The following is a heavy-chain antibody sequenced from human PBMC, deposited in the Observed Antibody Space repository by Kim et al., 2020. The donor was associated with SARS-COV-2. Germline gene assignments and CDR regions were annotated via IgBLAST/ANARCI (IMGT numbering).Heavy chain of an antibody. Sequence: GGSLRLSCAASGFTFDDYAMHWVRQAPGKGLEWVSGISWNSGSMGYADSVKGRFTISRDNAKNSLYLQMNSLRAEDTALYYCAKGTYYDILTGYYHFDY. CDR1: GFTFDDYA. CDR3: AKGTYYDILTGYYHFDY. D-gene: IGHD3-9*01. CDR2: ISWNSGSM. V-gene: IGHV3-9*01. J-gene: IGHJ4*01.